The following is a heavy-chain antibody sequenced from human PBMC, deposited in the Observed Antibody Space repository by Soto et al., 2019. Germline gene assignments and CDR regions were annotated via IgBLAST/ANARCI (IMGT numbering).Heavy chain of an antibody. J-gene: IGHJ4*02. CDR1: GFTFSSYW. V-gene: IGHV3-7*01. CDR2: INQDGSGK. D-gene: IGHD1-26*01. Sequence: EVQLVESGGGLVQPGGSLRLSCAASGFTFSSYWMSWVRQAPGKGLECVANINQDGSGKYYVDSVKGRFTISRDNAKNSLSLQTNTLRAEDTAVYYCAVQGATFDYWGQGTLVTVSS. CDR3: AVQGATFDY.